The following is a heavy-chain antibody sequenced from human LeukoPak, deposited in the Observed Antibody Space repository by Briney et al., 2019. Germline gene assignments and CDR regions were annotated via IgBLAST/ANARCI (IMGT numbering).Heavy chain of an antibody. V-gene: IGHV4-59*01. CDR2: IYYSGHT. D-gene: IGHD6-13*01. J-gene: IGHJ5*02. Sequence: PSETLSLTCTVFDDSLNNYYWNWIRQPPGKGLEWIGYIYYSGHTNYNPSLNSRVAISIDTSKNQFSLKLSSVTAADTAVYYCARRLGYSSSWYRGDWFDPWSQGTLVTVSS. CDR1: DDSLNNYY. CDR3: ARRLGYSSSWYRGDWFDP.